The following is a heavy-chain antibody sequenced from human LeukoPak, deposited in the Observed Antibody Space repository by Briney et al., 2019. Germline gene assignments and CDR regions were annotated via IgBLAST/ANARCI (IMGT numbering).Heavy chain of an antibody. CDR1: GYTFTNYA. Sequence: ASVKVSCKACGYTFTNYAIQWVRQAPGQRLEWMGWINAANGNTKYLEKFQGRVTITRDTSASTAYMELSSLRSDDTAVYYCARDPNSGYHDYWGQGTLVTVSS. CDR3: ARDPNSGYHDY. D-gene: IGHD6-25*01. V-gene: IGHV1-3*01. J-gene: IGHJ4*02. CDR2: INAANGNT.